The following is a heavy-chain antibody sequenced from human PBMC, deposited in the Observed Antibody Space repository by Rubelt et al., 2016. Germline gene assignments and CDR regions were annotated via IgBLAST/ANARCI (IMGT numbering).Heavy chain of an antibody. CDR3: ARGLGASSTASAYFFDP. V-gene: IGHV3-48*04. J-gene: IGHJ5*02. Sequence: YYADSVKGRFTISRDNAKNSLYLQMNSLRAEDTAVYYCARGLGASSTASAYFFDPWGQGTQVTVSS. D-gene: IGHD2/OR15-2a*01.